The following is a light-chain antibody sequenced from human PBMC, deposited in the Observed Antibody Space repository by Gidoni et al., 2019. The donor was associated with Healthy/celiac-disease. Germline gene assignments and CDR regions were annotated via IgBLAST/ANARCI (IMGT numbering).Light chain of an antibody. CDR3: QQYNNWPPYT. CDR2: GAS. J-gene: IGKJ2*01. V-gene: IGKV3-15*01. CDR1: QIVSSN. Sequence: EIVMTQSPATLSVSPRERATLSCRASQIVSSNLAWYQQKPGQAPRLLIYGASTRATGIPARFSGSGSGTEFTLTISSLQSEDFAVYYCQQYNNWPPYTFGQGTKLEIK.